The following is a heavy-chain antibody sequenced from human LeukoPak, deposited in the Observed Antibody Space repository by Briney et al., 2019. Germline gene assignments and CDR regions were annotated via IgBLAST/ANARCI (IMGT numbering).Heavy chain of an antibody. CDR1: EQNVSGFH. Sequence: KPSETLSLTCTVYEQNVSGFHWSWIRQPPGKGLDWIGYADSRGSTLYNPSLKSRVAISVDASQRQLSLRLTSVTAADTAVYYCARVGSGSHFDYWGQGTLVAVSS. CDR3: ARVGSGSHFDY. D-gene: IGHD5-12*01. J-gene: IGHJ4*02. V-gene: IGHV4-59*02. CDR2: ADSRGST.